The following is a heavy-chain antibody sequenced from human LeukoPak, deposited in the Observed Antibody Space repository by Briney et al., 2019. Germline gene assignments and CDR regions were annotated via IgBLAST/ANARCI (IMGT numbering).Heavy chain of an antibody. J-gene: IGHJ6*03. V-gene: IGHV1-69*06. CDR1: GGTFSSYT. Sequence: ASVKVSCKASGGTFSSYTISWVRQAPGQGLEWMGGIIPIFGTTNYAQKFQGRVSITADKSTSTTYMQLSSLRSEDAAVYYCARSRFPYYRLSRTDYYYMDVWAKGTTVTVSS. CDR3: ARSRFPYYRLSRTDYYYMDV. D-gene: IGHD3-10*01. CDR2: IIPIFGTT.